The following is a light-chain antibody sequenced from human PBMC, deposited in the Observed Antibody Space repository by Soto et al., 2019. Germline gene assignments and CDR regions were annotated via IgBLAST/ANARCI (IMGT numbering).Light chain of an antibody. Sequence: QSVLTQPPSASGTPGQRVTISCSGSSSNIGDNTVNWYQQLPGTAPKLLIYRNDQRPPGVPDRFSGSKSGTSGSLGISGLQSEDEADYYCAVWDDSLDGVLFGGGPKLTVL. J-gene: IGLJ2*01. V-gene: IGLV1-44*01. CDR2: RND. CDR3: AVWDDSLDGVL. CDR1: SSNIGDNT.